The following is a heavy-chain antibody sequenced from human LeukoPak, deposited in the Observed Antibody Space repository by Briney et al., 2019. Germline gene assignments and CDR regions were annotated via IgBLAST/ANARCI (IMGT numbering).Heavy chain of an antibody. J-gene: IGHJ4*02. CDR3: ARGNGYCGDYLDY. V-gene: IGHV3-33*08. D-gene: IGHD4-17*01. CDR2: IWYDGSNK. Sequence: GGSLRLSCAASGFTFNSYAMSWVRQAPGKGLEWVAVIWYDGSNKYYADSVKGRFTISRDNSKNTLYLQMNSLRAEDTAVYYCARGNGYCGDYLDYWGQGTLVTVSS. CDR1: GFTFNSYA.